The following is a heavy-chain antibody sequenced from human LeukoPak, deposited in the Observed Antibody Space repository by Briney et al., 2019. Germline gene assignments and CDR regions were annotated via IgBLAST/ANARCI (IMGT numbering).Heavy chain of an antibody. J-gene: IGHJ5*02. CDR3: ARHPTETTVTGWFDP. Sequence: SETLSLTCTVSGGSISSSSYYWGWIRQPPGKGLEWIGSIYYSGSTYYNPSLKSRVTISVDTSKNQFSLKLSSVTAADTAVYYCARHPTETTVTGWFDPWGQGTLVTVSS. D-gene: IGHD4-17*01. CDR2: IYYSGST. CDR1: GGSISSSSYY. V-gene: IGHV4-39*01.